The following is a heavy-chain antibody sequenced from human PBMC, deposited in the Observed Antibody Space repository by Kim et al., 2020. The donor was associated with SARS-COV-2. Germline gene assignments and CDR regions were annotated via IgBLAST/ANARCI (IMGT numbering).Heavy chain of an antibody. CDR2: INSDGSST. D-gene: IGHD2-15*01. V-gene: IGHV3-74*01. CDR1: GFTFSSYW. CDR3: ATDDIVVVVATTISVY. J-gene: IGHJ4*02. Sequence: GGSLRLSCAASGFTFSSYWMHWVRQAPGKGLVWVSRINSDGSSTDYADSVKGRFTISRDNAKNTLYLQMNSLRAEDTAVYYCATDDIVVVVATTISVYWGQGTLVTVSS.